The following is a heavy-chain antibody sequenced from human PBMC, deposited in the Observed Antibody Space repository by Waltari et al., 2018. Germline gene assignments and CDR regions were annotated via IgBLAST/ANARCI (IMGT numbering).Heavy chain of an antibody. CDR1: GYTFTGYY. Sequence: QVQLVQSGAEVKKPGASVKVSCKASGYTFTGYYMHWVRQAPGQGLEWMGWINPNSGGTNYEQKFQGRVTMTRDTSISTAYMELSRLRSDDTAVYYCARDQGTTVVNYYYYGMDVWGQGTTVTVSS. J-gene: IGHJ6*02. CDR3: ARDQGTTVVNYYYYGMDV. CDR2: INPNSGGT. D-gene: IGHD4-17*01. V-gene: IGHV1-2*02.